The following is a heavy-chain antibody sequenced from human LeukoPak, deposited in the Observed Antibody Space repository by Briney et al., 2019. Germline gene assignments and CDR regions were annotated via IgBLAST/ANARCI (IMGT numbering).Heavy chain of an antibody. J-gene: IGHJ5*02. CDR2: ISSSGSTI. D-gene: IGHD2-15*01. CDR3: ARGADGVSSNSRGWFDP. CDR1: GFTFSSSE. V-gene: IGHV3-48*03. Sequence: PGGSLRLSCAASGFTFSSSEMNWVRQAPGKGLEWVSYISSSGSTIYYADSVKGRFTISRDSAKNSLYLQMDSLRAEDTAVYSCARGADGVSSNSRGWFDPWGQGTLVTVSS.